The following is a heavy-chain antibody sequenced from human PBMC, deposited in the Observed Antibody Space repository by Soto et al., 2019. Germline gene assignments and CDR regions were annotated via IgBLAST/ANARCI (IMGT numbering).Heavy chain of an antibody. Sequence: QVQLVESGGGVVQPGRSLRLSCAASGFTFSSYAMHWVRQAPGKGLEWVAVISYDGSNKYYADSVKGRFTSSRDNSKNTLYLQMNSLRAEDTAVYYCARAQDVLLWFGELFDYWGQGTLVTVSS. J-gene: IGHJ4*02. CDR1: GFTFSSYA. CDR3: ARAQDVLLWFGELFDY. D-gene: IGHD3-10*01. V-gene: IGHV3-30-3*01. CDR2: ISYDGSNK.